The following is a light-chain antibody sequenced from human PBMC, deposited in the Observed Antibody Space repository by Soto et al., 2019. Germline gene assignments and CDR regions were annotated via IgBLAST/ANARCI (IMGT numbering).Light chain of an antibody. Sequence: IVLTQSPSSLSLSPGERATLSCRASQSVSSNLAWYQQKPGQAPRLLIYGASTRATGIPARFSGSGSGTEFTLTISSLQSEDFAVYYCQQYNDWPRTFGQRTKVDTK. CDR1: QSVSSN. J-gene: IGKJ1*01. V-gene: IGKV3D-15*01. CDR2: GAS. CDR3: QQYNDWPRT.